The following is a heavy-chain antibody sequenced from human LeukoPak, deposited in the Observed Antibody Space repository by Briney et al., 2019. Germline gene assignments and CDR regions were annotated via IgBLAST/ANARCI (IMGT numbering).Heavy chain of an antibody. J-gene: IGHJ4*02. D-gene: IGHD3-9*01. V-gene: IGHV3-21*01. CDR3: ARDYDILTGYPIYYFDY. CDR1: GFTFSSYS. CDR2: ISSSSSYI. Sequence: GGSLRLSCAASGFTFSSYSMNWVRQAPGKGLEWVSSISSSSSYIYYADSVKGRFTISRDNAKNSLYLQMNSLRAEDTAVYYCARDYDILTGYPIYYFDYWGQGTLVTVSS.